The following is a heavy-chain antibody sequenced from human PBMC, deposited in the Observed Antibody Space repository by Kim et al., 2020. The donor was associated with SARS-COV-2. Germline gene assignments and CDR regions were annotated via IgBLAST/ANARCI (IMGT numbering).Heavy chain of an antibody. J-gene: IGHJ3*02. D-gene: IGHD3-10*01. CDR3: ARESEGMGRGAFDI. Sequence: ADSVKGRFTISRDNAKNSLYLQMNSLRAEDTAVYYCARESEGMGRGAFDIWGQGTMVTVSS. V-gene: IGHV3-21*01.